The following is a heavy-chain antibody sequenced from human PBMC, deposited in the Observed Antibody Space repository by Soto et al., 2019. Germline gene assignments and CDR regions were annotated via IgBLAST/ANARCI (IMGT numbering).Heavy chain of an antibody. J-gene: IGHJ4*02. Sequence: EMQLLESGGGFVQAGVSLRLSCAASGFTVSSYALNWVRQAPGKGLEWVAGISASTYYADSVKGRFTISRDTSKNTLYLQMNSLRAEDTAIYFCAIRMYSTRWYYLDYWGQGTLVTVSS. CDR1: GFTVSSYA. D-gene: IGHD6-13*01. CDR3: AIRMYSTRWYYLDY. CDR2: ISAST. V-gene: IGHV3-23*01.